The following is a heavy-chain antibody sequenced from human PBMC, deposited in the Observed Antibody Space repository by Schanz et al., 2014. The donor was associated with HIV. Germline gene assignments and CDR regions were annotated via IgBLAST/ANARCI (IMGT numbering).Heavy chain of an antibody. D-gene: IGHD5-12*01. V-gene: IGHV3-23*04. CDR3: AKGLTIWLQPPFDY. J-gene: IGHJ4*02. Sequence: VQLVESGGGVVQPGRSLRLSCAASGFTFNNYAMTWVRQAPGKGLEWVSSISGSGVSTFYAGSVKGRFAISRDKSKNTLYLQMNSLRAEDTAVYYCAKGLTIWLQPPFDYWGQGTLVTVSS. CDR2: ISGSGVST. CDR1: GFTFNNYA.